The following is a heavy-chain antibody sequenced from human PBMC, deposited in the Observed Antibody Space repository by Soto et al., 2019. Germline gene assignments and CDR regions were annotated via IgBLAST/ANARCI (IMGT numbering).Heavy chain of an antibody. Sequence: QVQLQESGPGLVKPSQTLFLTCSVSGGSISSGDYYWSWLRQHPGKGLEWIGYLNYSGSTYYNPSLKGRVTITVDTSKDQSSLKLSSVTAADTAVYYCARWWSGSRQGFDPWGQGTLVTVSS. D-gene: IGHD3-3*01. J-gene: IGHJ5*02. CDR2: LNYSGST. V-gene: IGHV4-31*03. CDR3: ARWWSGSRQGFDP. CDR1: GGSISSGDYY.